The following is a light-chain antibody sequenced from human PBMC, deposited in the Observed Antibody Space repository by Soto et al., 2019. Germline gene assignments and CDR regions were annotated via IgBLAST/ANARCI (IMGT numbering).Light chain of an antibody. J-gene: IGLJ1*01. Sequence: QSALTQPASVSGSPGQSITISCTGTSSDVGGYNYVSWYQQHPGKAPKLMIYDVSNRPSGVSNRFSGSKSGNTAFLTISGLQAEDEADYYCSSYTSSSPLYVFGTGTKLTVL. V-gene: IGLV2-14*01. CDR1: SSDVGGYNY. CDR3: SSYTSSSPLYV. CDR2: DVS.